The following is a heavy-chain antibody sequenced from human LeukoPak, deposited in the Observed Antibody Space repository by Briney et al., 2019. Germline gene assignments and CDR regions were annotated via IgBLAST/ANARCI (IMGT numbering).Heavy chain of an antibody. CDR1: GGSISSSRNY. D-gene: IGHD4-11*01. V-gene: IGHV4-39*01. CDR3: ARQGSNWYLEYFQH. Sequence: SETLSLTCTVSGGSISSSRNYWGWIRQPPGKRLEWIGSIHYSGSTYYSPSLKSRVTISVDMSKNQFSLKLTSVTAADTAVYYCARQGSNWYLEYFQHWGQGTLVTVSS. J-gene: IGHJ1*01. CDR2: IHYSGST.